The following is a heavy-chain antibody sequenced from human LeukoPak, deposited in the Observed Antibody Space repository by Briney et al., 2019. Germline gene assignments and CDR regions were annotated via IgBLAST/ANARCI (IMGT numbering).Heavy chain of an antibody. Sequence: ASVKVSCKASGYTFTSYYMHWVRQAPGQGLEWMGIINPSGGSTSYAQKFQGRVTMTRDTSTSTVYMEMGSLRSEDTAVYYCASNERYGDTRLFHFDYWGQGTLVTVSS. CDR2: INPSGGST. V-gene: IGHV1-46*01. J-gene: IGHJ4*02. D-gene: IGHD4-17*01. CDR3: ASNERYGDTRLFHFDY. CDR1: GYTFTSYY.